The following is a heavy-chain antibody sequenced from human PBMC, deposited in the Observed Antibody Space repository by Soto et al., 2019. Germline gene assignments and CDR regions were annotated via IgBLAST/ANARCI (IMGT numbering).Heavy chain of an antibody. Sequence: SGTLFLTCAVSGVSLSSGGYSLGWLRQPPGKGLEWIGYIYHSGSTYYNPSLKSRVTISVDRSKNQFSLKLSSVTAADTAVYYCARGTAMAKFDYWGQGTLVTVSS. CDR2: IYHSGST. J-gene: IGHJ4*02. V-gene: IGHV4-30-2*01. D-gene: IGHD5-18*01. CDR3: ARGTAMAKFDY. CDR1: GVSLSSGGYS.